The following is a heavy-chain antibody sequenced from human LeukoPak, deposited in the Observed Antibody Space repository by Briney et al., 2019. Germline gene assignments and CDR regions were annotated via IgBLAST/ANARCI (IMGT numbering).Heavy chain of an antibody. Sequence: GASVKVSCKASGYTFTSYDINWVRQATGQGLEWMGWMNPNSGNTGYAQKFQGRVTMTRNTSISTAYMELSSLRSEDTAAYYCARGRYPYNWFDPWGQGTLVTVSS. CDR1: GYTFTSYD. V-gene: IGHV1-8*01. D-gene: IGHD1-1*01. J-gene: IGHJ5*02. CDR2: MNPNSGNT. CDR3: ARGRYPYNWFDP.